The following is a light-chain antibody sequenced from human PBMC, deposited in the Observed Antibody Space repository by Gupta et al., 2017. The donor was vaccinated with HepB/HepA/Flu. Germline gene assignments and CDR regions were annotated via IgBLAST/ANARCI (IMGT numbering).Light chain of an antibody. CDR1: QLISIY. Sequence: DILMTLYPSSLSVYLGDTVTITCRASQLISIYLNWYQHKPKKIPKLLVSRASTLQSGVPSRFSGSGSGADFTLTITSLQPDDFGTYYCQQSYSTPFTFGPGTQLEI. V-gene: IGKV1-39*01. J-gene: IGKJ5*01. CDR3: QQSYSTPFT. CDR2: RAS.